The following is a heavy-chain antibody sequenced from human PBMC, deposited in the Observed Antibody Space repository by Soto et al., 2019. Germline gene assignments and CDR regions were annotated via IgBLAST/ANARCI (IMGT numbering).Heavy chain of an antibody. CDR2: ISHSGST. CDR3: ARVGPDATGYNYYGMDV. Sequence: QVQLQESGPGLVEPSGTLSLTCAVSGGSISSTNWWSWVRQPPGKGLEWIGEISHSGSTNDNPSLTSRVTISVDKSKNQFSLRLSSVTAADTAVYYCARVGPDATGYNYYGMDVWGQGTTVTVSS. V-gene: IGHV4-4*02. CDR1: GGSISSTNW. D-gene: IGHD2-2*01. J-gene: IGHJ6*02.